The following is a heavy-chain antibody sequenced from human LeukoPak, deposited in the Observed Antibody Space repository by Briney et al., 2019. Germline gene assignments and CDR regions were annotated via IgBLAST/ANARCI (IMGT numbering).Heavy chain of an antibody. CDR3: ARYMVGAGWFDP. V-gene: IGHV4-59*01. CDR2: IYYSGST. J-gene: IGHJ5*02. D-gene: IGHD3-10*01. CDR1: GGSISSYY. Sequence: SETLSLTCTVSGGSISSYYWSWIRQPPGKGLEWIGYIYYSGSTNYNPSLKSRVTISVDTSKNQFSLKLSSVTAADTAVYYCARYMVGAGWFDPWAQGTLPTVSS.